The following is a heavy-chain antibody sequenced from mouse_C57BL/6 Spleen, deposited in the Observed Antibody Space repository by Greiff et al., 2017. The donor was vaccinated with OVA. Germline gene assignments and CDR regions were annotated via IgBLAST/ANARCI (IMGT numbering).Heavy chain of an antibody. D-gene: IGHD1-1*01. V-gene: IGHV1-62-2*01. J-gene: IGHJ2*01. Sequence: VKLMESGAELVKPGASVKLSCKASGYTFTEYTIHWVKQRSGQGLEWIGWFYPGSGSIKDNEKFKDKATLTADKSSSTVYMELSRLTSEDSAVYFRARHEDTVVEGFDYWGQGTTLTVSS. CDR1: GYTFTEYT. CDR3: ARHEDTVVEGFDY. CDR2: FYPGSGSI.